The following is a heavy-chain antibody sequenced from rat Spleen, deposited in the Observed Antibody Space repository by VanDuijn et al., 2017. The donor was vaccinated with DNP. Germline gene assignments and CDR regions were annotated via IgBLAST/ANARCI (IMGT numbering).Heavy chain of an antibody. CDR2: ISYDGYST. V-gene: IGHV5-7*01. Sequence: EVQLVESGGGLVQPGRSLKLSCAASGFTFSTYNMAWVRQAPKKGLEWVATISYDGYSTFYRDSVKGRFTISRDNAKSTLYLQMDSLRSEDTATYSWARRYYGSYFDYWGQGVMVTVSS. J-gene: IGHJ2*01. CDR1: GFTFSTYN. CDR3: ARRYYGSYFDY. D-gene: IGHD1-6*01.